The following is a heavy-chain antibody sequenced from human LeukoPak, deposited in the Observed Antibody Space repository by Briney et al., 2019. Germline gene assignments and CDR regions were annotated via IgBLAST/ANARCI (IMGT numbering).Heavy chain of an antibody. J-gene: IGHJ4*02. Sequence: PGGSLRLSCITSRSNFRGYNMAWVRQAPGKGLEWLASTTRDGSGKEYVDSVRGRFTISRDNAKNSIYLQMNTLSAEDTAVYFCVTEFWYRFDYWGQGLLVTVSS. CDR2: TTRDGSGK. CDR3: VTEFWYRFDY. V-gene: IGHV3-7*01. D-gene: IGHD3-3*01. CDR1: RSNFRGYN.